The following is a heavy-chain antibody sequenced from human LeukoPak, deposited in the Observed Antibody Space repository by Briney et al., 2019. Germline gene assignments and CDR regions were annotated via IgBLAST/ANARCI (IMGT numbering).Heavy chain of an antibody. D-gene: IGHD3-3*01. J-gene: IGHJ5*02. CDR2: INPKNGER. CDR1: GYTITEYD. V-gene: IGHV1-2*06. CDR3: ARGYYDLWNSYSFSRHIYFDP. Sequence: GASVKVSCKASGYTITEYDVHWVRQAPGKGLEWMGRINPKNGEREYGQRFQGRVTMTRDTSISTVYMELDSLTSDDTAVYYCARGYYDLWNSYSFSRHIYFDPWGQGTLVTVSS.